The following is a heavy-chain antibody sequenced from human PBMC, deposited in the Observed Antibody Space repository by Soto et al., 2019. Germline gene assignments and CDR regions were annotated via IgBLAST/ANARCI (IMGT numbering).Heavy chain of an antibody. J-gene: IGHJ6*02. CDR2: IYSGGST. Sequence: ESGGGLIQPGGSLRLSCAASGFTVSSNYMSWVRQAPGKGLEWVSVIYSGGSTYYADSVKGRFTISRDNSKNTLYLQMNSLRAEDTAVYYCARDFHKQQWELPHYYYGMDVWGQGTTVTVSS. V-gene: IGHV3-53*01. CDR1: GFTVSSNY. D-gene: IGHD1-26*01. CDR3: ARDFHKQQWELPHYYYGMDV.